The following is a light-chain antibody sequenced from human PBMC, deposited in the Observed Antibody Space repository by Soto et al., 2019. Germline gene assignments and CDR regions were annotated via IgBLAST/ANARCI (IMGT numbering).Light chain of an antibody. J-gene: IGKJ1*01. CDR2: AAS. CDR3: RQDFNYPLT. Sequence: AIQMTQSPSSLSASVGDRVTITCRASQDIRNDLGWYQQKPGKTPKLLIFAASSLQSGVPSRFSGSGSGTEFTLTISSLQPEDFATYYCRQDFNYPLTFGQGTKVEIE. CDR1: QDIRND. V-gene: IGKV1-6*01.